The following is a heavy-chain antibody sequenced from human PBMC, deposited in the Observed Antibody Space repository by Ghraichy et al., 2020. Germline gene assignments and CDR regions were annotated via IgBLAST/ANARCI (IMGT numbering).Heavy chain of an antibody. D-gene: IGHD3-22*01. CDR3: ARDGDRSGHYYIDH. CDR2: ISPKNGAT. J-gene: IGHJ5*02. V-gene: IGHV1-2*02. Sequence: RIGCISPKNGATAYAQKFQGRVTVTRDTSASTVYMELRRLTPDDTAMYYCARDGDRSGHYYIDHWGQGTRV.